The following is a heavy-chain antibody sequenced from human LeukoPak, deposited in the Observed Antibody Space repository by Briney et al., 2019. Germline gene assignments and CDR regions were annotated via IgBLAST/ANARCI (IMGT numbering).Heavy chain of an antibody. Sequence: GASVKVSCKASGYTFTSYGISWVRQAPGQGLEWMGWISAYNGNTNYAQKLQGRVTMTTDTSTSTAYMELRSLRSDDTAVYYCASEWDSSGSNGGFDYWGQGTLVTVSS. CDR1: GYTFTSYG. J-gene: IGHJ4*02. V-gene: IGHV1-18*01. D-gene: IGHD3-22*01. CDR3: ASEWDSSGSNGGFDY. CDR2: ISAYNGNT.